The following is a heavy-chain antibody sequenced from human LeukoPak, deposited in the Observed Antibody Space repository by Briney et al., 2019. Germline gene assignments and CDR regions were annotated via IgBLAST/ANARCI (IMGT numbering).Heavy chain of an antibody. J-gene: IGHJ3*02. D-gene: IGHD5-12*01. CDR2: IYYSGNT. V-gene: IGHV4-59*12. Sequence: SETLSLTCTVSGASISSYYWNWIRQPPGKGLEWIGYIYYSGNTNYNPSLKSRVTMSVDTSKNQFSLKVTSVTAADTAVYYCARDSAGGWLRGRGGAFDIWGQGTMVTVSS. CDR1: GASISSYY. CDR3: ARDSAGGWLRGRGGAFDI.